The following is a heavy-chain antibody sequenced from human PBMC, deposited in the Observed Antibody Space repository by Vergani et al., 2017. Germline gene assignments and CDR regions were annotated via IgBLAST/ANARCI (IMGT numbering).Heavy chain of an antibody. Sequence: VQLVESGGGLVKPGGSLRLSCAASGFTFSSYSMNWVRQAPGKGLEWFGRIYTSGSTNYNPSLKSRVTMSVDTSKNQFSLKLSSVTAADTAVYYCARSAVGMIVPRSAPYYFDYWGQGTLVTVSS. CDR3: ARSAVGMIVPRSAPYYFDY. CDR1: GFTFSSYS. J-gene: IGHJ4*02. D-gene: IGHD3-22*01. CDR2: IYTSGST. V-gene: IGHV4-4*07.